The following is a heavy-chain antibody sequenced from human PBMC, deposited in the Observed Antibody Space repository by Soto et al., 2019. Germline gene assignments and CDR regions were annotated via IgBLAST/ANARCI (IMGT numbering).Heavy chain of an antibody. CDR3: LTQGFGSLHGLVDV. CDR1: GGSFSYISNHY. CDR2: ISYSGST. Sequence: PSETLSLTCTFSGGSFSYISNHYSRWIQQPPGKGLEWIGYISYSGSTSYNPSLKSRLIISVDTSQNQVSLKLASVTAADTAVYYCLTQGFGSLHGLVDVWGQGTTVTVS. J-gene: IGHJ6*02. V-gene: IGHV4-61*05. D-gene: IGHD3-10*01.